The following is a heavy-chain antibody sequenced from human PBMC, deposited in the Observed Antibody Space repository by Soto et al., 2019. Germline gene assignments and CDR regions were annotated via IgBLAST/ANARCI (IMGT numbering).Heavy chain of an antibody. D-gene: IGHD4-4*01. V-gene: IGHV1-69*12. J-gene: IGHJ4*02. CDR1: GGTFSSYA. Sequence: QVQLVQSGAEVKKPGSSVKVSCKASGGTFSSYAISWVRQAPGQGLEWMGGIIPIFGTANYAQKFQGRVTITADGSTRPAYMALSSLRSEDTAVYYCASYRDYSNYDLDYWGQGTLVTVSS. CDR3: ASYRDYSNYDLDY. CDR2: IIPIFGTA.